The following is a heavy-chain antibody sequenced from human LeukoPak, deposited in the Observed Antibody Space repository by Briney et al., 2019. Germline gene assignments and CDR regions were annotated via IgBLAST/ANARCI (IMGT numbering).Heavy chain of an antibody. J-gene: IGHJ4*02. CDR1: GFTFSSYG. D-gene: IGHD6-19*01. Sequence: GRSLRLSCAASGFTFSSYGMHWVRQAPGKGLEWVAVISYDGSNKYYADSVKGRFTISRDNSKNTLYLQMNSLGAEDTAVYYCAKERRPGGSGWSYYFDYWGQGTLVTVSS. V-gene: IGHV3-30*18. CDR3: AKERRPGGSGWSYYFDY. CDR2: ISYDGSNK.